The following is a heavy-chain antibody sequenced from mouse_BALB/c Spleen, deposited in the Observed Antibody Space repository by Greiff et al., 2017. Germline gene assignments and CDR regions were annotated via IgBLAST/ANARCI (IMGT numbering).Heavy chain of an antibody. Sequence: EVHLVESGGGLVKPGGSLKLSCAASGFTFSSYAMSWVRQSPEKRLEWVAEISSGGSYTYYPDTVTGRFTISRDNAKNTLYLEMSSLRSEDTAMYYCARQFYYRYDRGYAMDYWGQGTSVTVSS. CDR3: ARQFYYRYDRGYAMDY. CDR2: ISSGGSYT. J-gene: IGHJ4*01. D-gene: IGHD2-14*01. CDR1: GFTFSSYA. V-gene: IGHV5-9-4*01.